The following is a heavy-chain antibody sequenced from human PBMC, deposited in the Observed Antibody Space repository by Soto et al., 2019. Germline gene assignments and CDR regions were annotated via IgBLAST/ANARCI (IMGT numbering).Heavy chain of an antibody. Sequence: QVQLVQSGDEVKKPGASVKVSCKASGYIFVNYGIAWVRQAPGQGLEWMGWISPYTGNTHSATKAQGRLPMTTDTSTSTAYMGVGSLTSADTAVYYCVMVDNYVTPTPQDVWGKGTTVTVSS. V-gene: IGHV1-18*01. CDR3: VMVDNYVTPTPQDV. CDR2: ISPYTGNT. J-gene: IGHJ6*04. CDR1: GYIFVNYG. D-gene: IGHD3-16*01.